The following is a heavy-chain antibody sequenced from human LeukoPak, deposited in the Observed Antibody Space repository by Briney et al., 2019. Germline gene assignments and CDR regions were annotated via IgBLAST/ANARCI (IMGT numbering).Heavy chain of an antibody. J-gene: IGHJ6*03. CDR3: ARGPPRGKYYYMDV. Sequence: GGSLRLSCAASGFTFSSFDMHWVRQPPGQGLEWVSTIGTASDTYYPGSVEGRFTLSRDNAKNSSYLQMNSLTAGDTAVYYCARGPPRGKYYYMDVWGKGTTVTVSS. D-gene: IGHD1-1*01. CDR1: GFTFSSFD. V-gene: IGHV3-13*01. CDR2: IGTASDT.